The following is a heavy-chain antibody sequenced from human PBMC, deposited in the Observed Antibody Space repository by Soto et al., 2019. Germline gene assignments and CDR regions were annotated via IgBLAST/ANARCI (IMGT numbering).Heavy chain of an antibody. CDR3: ARDQQRGLDY. CDR1: VFSLANFP. J-gene: IGHJ4*02. D-gene: IGHD6-25*01. V-gene: IGHV3-21*01. CDR2: ISNSGTYI. Sequence: GALRLSCVASVFSLANFPMNWVRQAPGKGLEWVSSISNSGTYIYYADSVKGRFTISRDNAKNSLYLQMNSLRAEDTAVYYCARDQQRGLDYWGQGTLVTVSS.